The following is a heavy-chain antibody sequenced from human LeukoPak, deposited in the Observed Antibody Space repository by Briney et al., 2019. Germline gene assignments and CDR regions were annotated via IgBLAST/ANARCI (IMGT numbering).Heavy chain of an antibody. J-gene: IGHJ4*02. CDR2: ISNIASNT. D-gene: IGHD1-26*01. CDR3: AKHSGSYFIYYVDS. V-gene: IGHV3-23*01. Sequence: PGGALRLSCGASGFTFSSYGMRWVRQTPGKGLRWVSNISNIASNTYSADSVKGRFTISRDNSANTVSLQMNSLRAEDTALYYCAKHSGSYFIYYVDSWGQGTQVTVSS. CDR1: GFTFSSYG.